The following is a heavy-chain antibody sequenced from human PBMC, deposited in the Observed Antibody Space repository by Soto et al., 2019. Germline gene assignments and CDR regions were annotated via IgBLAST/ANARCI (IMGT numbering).Heavy chain of an antibody. J-gene: IGHJ4*02. CDR3: AVRGYSGPTTYYFDY. CDR1: GYSFTSYW. V-gene: IGHV5-51*01. Sequence: PGESLKISCKGSGYSFTSYWIGWVRQMPGKGLEWMGIIYPGDSDTRYSPSFQGQVTISADKSISTAYLQWSSLKASDTAMYYCAVRGYSGPTTYYFDYWGQGTLVTVSS. CDR2: IYPGDSDT. D-gene: IGHD5-12*01.